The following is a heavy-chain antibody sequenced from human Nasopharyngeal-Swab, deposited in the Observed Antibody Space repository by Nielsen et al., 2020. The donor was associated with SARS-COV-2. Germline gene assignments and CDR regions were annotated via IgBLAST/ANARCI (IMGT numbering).Heavy chain of an antibody. V-gene: IGHV4-39*01. CDR2: VYYSGST. CDR1: GGPISSRSSY. J-gene: IGHJ4*02. D-gene: IGHD3-10*01. Sequence: SETLSLTCTVSGGPISSRSSYWGWIRQPPGKGLEWIGSVYYSGSTYYNPSLKSRVTISVATSKNQFSLKLSSVTAADTAVYYCARQYRGYYGSGSYYTDYWGQGTLVTVSS. CDR3: ARQYRGYYGSGSYYTDY.